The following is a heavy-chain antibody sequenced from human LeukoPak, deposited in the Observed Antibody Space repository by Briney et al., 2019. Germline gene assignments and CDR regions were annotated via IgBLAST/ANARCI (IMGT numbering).Heavy chain of an antibody. V-gene: IGHV4-61*10. CDR2: IGHNGTT. J-gene: IGHJ4*02. Sequence: PSETLSLTCTVSGGSISSGSYYWSWIRQPAGKGLEWIGEIGHNGTTNYNPSLKGRVTISLDTSKNQFSLKLTSVTAADTAVYYCARPSGGTPFKRFDYWGEGTLVTVSP. CDR1: GGSISSGSYY. CDR3: ARPSGGTPFKRFDY. D-gene: IGHD1-14*01.